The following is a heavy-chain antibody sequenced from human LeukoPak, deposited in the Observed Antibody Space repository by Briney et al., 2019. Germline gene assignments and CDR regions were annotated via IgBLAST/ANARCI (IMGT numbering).Heavy chain of an antibody. CDR2: INTDGTVT. CDR1: GFTFSKYW. D-gene: IGHD6-19*01. CDR3: ATKQWLAPPPDS. J-gene: IGHJ4*02. V-gene: IGHV3-74*01. Sequence: GGSLRLSCAAFGFTFSKYWMLWVRQAPGKGLESVSRINTDGTVTTYADSVKGRFTVSRDNADNTMFLQMNSVRDEDTAVYYCATKQWLAPPPDSWGQGTPVTVSS.